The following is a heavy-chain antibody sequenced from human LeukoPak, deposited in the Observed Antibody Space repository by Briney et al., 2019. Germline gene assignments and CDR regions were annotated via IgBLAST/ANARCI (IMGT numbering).Heavy chain of an antibody. D-gene: IGHD3-10*01. J-gene: IGHJ4*02. CDR1: GGSISSYY. V-gene: IGHV4-59*01. CDR3: ARELVNYGSGSYFDY. CDR2: IYYSGST. Sequence: SETLSLTCTVSGGSISSYYWSWIRQPPGKGLEWIGYIYYSGSTNYNPSLKSRVTISVDTSKNQFSLKLSSVTAADTAVYYCARELVNYGSGSYFDYWGQGTLVTVSS.